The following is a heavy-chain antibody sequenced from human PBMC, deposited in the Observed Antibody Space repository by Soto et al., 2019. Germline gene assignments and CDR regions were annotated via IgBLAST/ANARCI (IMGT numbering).Heavy chain of an antibody. CDR3: AREDLDDIMSGYFLSYGMDV. J-gene: IGHJ6*02. D-gene: IGHD3-9*01. CDR2: IIPLFDTA. V-gene: IGHV1-69*06. CDR1: GGTFNNDA. Sequence: SVKVSCKATGGTFNNDAISWVRQAPGQGLEWMGGIIPLFDTANYAQKFQGRVTFTADKSTGTAYMELSSLRSEDTAVYFCAREDLDDIMSGYFLSYGMDVWGQGTTVTVSS.